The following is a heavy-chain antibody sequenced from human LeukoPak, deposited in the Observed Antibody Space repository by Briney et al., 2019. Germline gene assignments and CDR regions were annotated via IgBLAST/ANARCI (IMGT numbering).Heavy chain of an antibody. CDR3: ARDPYTSSSWYRGRANNWFDP. Sequence: ASVEVSCKASGYTFTGYYMHWVRQAPGQGLEWMGWINPNSGGTNYAQKFQGWVTMTRDTSISTTYMELSRLRSDDTAVYYCARDPYTSSSWYRGRANNWFDPWGQGTLVTVSS. D-gene: IGHD6-13*01. J-gene: IGHJ5*02. V-gene: IGHV1-2*04. CDR2: INPNSGGT. CDR1: GYTFTGYY.